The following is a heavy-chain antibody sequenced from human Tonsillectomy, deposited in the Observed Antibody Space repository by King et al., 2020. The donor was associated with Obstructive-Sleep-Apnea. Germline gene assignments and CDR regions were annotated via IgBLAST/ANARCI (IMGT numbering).Heavy chain of an antibody. Sequence: EVQLVESGGGLVKPGGSLRLSCAASGFTFSSYSMNWVRQAPGKGLEWVSSISSSSSYIYYADSVKGRFTISRDNAKNSLYLQMNSLRAEDTAVYYCAISGRYFHWLSVADYCGQGTLVTVSS. CDR1: GFTFSSYS. CDR2: ISSSSSYI. V-gene: IGHV3-21*04. CDR3: AISGRYFHWLSVADY. D-gene: IGHD3-9*01. J-gene: IGHJ4*02.